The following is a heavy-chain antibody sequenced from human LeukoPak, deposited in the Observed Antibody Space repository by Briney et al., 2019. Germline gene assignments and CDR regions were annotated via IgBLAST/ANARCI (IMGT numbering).Heavy chain of an antibody. Sequence: ASVKVSCKASGGTFSSYAISWVRQAPGQGLEWMGGIIPIFGTANYAQKLQGRVTMTTDTSTSTAYMELRSLRSDDTAVYYCARCSYSSSWYGTTYNWFDPWGQGTLVTVSS. D-gene: IGHD6-13*01. CDR2: IIPIFGTA. J-gene: IGHJ5*02. CDR1: GGTFSSYA. V-gene: IGHV1-69*05. CDR3: ARCSYSSSWYGTTYNWFDP.